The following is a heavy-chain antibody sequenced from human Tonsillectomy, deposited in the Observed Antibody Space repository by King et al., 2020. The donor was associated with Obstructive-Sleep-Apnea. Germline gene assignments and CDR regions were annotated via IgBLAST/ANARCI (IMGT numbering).Heavy chain of an antibody. CDR2: VSYDGSNK. Sequence: VQLVESGGGVVQPRQSLRLSCAASGFTFSNYPIHWVRQAPGKGLQWVAVVSYDGSNKYYADSVKGRFTISRDNSKNALDLQMNSLRAEDTGVYYCARWGIRAAAGLDYWGQGTLVTVSS. V-gene: IGHV3-30*04. CDR3: ARWGIRAAAGLDY. J-gene: IGHJ4*02. CDR1: GFTFSNYP. D-gene: IGHD6-13*01.